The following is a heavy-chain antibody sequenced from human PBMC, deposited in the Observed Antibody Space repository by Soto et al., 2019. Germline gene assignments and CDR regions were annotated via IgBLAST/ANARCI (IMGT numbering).Heavy chain of an antibody. CDR2: ISSSSSYI. J-gene: IGHJ6*02. D-gene: IGHD3-3*01. V-gene: IGHV3-21*01. CDR1: GFTFSSYS. CDR3: ARLAERITIFGVVRYYYYGMDV. Sequence: KPGGSLRLSCAASGFTFSSYSMNWVRQAPGKGLEWVSSISSSSSYIYYADSVKGRFTISRDNAKNSLYLQMNSLRAEDTAVYYCARLAERITIFGVVRYYYYGMDVWGQGTTVTVSS.